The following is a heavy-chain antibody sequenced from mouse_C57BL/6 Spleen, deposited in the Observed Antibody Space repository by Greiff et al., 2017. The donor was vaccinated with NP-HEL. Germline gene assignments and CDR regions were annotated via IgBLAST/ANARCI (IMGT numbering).Heavy chain of an antibody. CDR3: AREDDGYYEAWFAY. D-gene: IGHD2-3*01. J-gene: IGHJ3*01. CDR1: GFTFSSYA. CDR2: ISDGGSYT. V-gene: IGHV5-4*01. Sequence: EVQGVESGGGLVKPGGSLKLSCAAPGFTFSSYAMSWVRQTPEKRLEWVATISDGGSYTYYPDNVKGRFTISRDNAKNNLYLQMSHLKSEDTAMYYCAREDDGYYEAWFAYWGQGTLVTVSA.